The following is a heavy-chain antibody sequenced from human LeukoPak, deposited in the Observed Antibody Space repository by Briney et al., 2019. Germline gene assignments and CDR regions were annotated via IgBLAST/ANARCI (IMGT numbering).Heavy chain of an antibody. CDR1: GYTFTDYY. Sequence: ASVKVSCKVSGYTFTDYYMHWVPQAPGKGLEWMGLVYPEDGETIYAEKFQGRVTITADTSTDTAYMELSSLRSEDTAVYYCATLGFDYWGQGTLVTVSS. J-gene: IGHJ4*02. V-gene: IGHV1-69-2*01. CDR2: VYPEDGET. CDR3: ATLGFDY.